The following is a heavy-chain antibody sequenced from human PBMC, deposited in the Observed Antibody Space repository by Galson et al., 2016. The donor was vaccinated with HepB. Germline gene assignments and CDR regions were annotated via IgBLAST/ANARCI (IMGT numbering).Heavy chain of an antibody. D-gene: IGHD3-22*01. CDR2: ISGSGAST. J-gene: IGHJ4*02. Sequence: SLRLSCAASGFTFSNYDMSWVRQAPGRGLEWVSGISGSGASTTYADSVKGRFTISRDNSKNALHPQMNSLRAEDTAMYFCARHFSGSYLGQGTLVTVSS. V-gene: IGHV3-23*01. CDR1: GFTFSNYD. CDR3: ARHFSGSY.